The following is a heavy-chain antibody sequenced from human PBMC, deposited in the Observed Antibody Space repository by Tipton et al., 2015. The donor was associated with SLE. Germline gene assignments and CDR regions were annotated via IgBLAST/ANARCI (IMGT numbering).Heavy chain of an antibody. V-gene: IGHV3-53*01. D-gene: IGHD5-18*01. J-gene: IGHJ4*02. Sequence: SLRLSCAASGFTVSSNYMSWVRQAPGKGLEWVSVIYSGGSTYYADSVKGRFTISRDNSKNTLYLQMNSLRAEDTAVYYCARGYSYAYYFDYWGQGTLVTVSS. CDR3: ARGYSYAYYFDY. CDR1: GFTVSSNY. CDR2: IYSGGST.